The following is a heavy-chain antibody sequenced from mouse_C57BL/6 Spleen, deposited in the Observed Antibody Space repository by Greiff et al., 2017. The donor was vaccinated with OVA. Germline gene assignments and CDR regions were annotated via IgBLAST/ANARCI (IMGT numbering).Heavy chain of an antibody. J-gene: IGHJ2*01. CDR3: ARDTSITTVVDYYFDY. CDR1: GFTFSSYA. Sequence: EVQGVESGGGLVKPGGSLKLSCAASGFTFSSYAMSWVRQTPEKRLEWVATISDGGSYTYYPDNVKGRFTISRDNAKNNLYLQMSHLKSEDTAMYYCARDTSITTVVDYYFDYWGQGTTLTVAS. D-gene: IGHD1-1*01. V-gene: IGHV5-4*01. CDR2: ISDGGSYT.